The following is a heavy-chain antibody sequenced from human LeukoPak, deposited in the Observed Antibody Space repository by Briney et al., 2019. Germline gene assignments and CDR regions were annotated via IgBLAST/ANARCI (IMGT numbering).Heavy chain of an antibody. D-gene: IGHD1-26*01. J-gene: IGHJ4*02. V-gene: IGHV4-30-2*01. CDR3: ARVGVRWELLTVDY. CDR1: GGSISSGGXY. CDR2: IYHSGST. Sequence: TCTVSGGSISSGGXYWSWIRQPPXXGXEWIGYIYHSGSTYYNPSLKSRVTISVDRSKNQFSLKLSSVTAADTAVYYCARVGVRWELLTVDYWGQGTLVTVSS.